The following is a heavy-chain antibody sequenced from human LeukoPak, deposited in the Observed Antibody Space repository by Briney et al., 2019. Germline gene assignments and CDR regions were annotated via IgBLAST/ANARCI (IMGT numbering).Heavy chain of an antibody. CDR3: ARVRMAARVFDY. CDR2: ISSSGSTI. Sequence: QPGGSLRLSCAASGFTFSSYEMNWVRQAPGKGLEWVSYISSSGSTIYYADSVKGRFTISRDNAKNSLYLQMNSLRAEDTAVYYCARVRMAARVFDYWGQGTLVTVSS. V-gene: IGHV3-48*03. J-gene: IGHJ4*02. CDR1: GFTFSSYE. D-gene: IGHD6-6*01.